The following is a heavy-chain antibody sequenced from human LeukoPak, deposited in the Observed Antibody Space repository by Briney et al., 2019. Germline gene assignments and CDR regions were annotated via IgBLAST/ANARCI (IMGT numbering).Heavy chain of an antibody. D-gene: IGHD3-9*01. Sequence: GRSLRLSCTASGFTFGDYAVSWVRQAPGKGLEWVGFIRSKAYGGTTEYAASVKGRFTISRDDSKSIAYLQMNSLKTEDTAVYYCTRVLRYFDWLFGSAFDIWGQGTMVTVSS. CDR2: IRSKAYGGTT. CDR3: TRVLRYFDWLFGSAFDI. CDR1: GFTFGDYA. V-gene: IGHV3-49*04. J-gene: IGHJ3*02.